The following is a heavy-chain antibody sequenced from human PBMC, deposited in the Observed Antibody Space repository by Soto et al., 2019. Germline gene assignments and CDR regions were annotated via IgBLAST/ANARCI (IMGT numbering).Heavy chain of an antibody. CDR1: GYSFTSYW. CDR2: IDPSDTYT. J-gene: IGHJ6*02. D-gene: IGHD4-17*01. Sequence: RGESLKISCKGSGYSFTSYWIRWVRQMPGKGLEWMGRIDPSDTYTNYSPSFQGHVTISADKSISTAYLQWRSLKASDTAMYYCALTTSESYYYYGMDVWGQGTTVTVSS. CDR3: ALTTSESYYYYGMDV. V-gene: IGHV5-10-1*01.